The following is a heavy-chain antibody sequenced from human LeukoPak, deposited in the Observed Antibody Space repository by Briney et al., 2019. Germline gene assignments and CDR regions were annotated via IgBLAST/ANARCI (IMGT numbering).Heavy chain of an antibody. V-gene: IGHV1-2*02. J-gene: IGHJ5*02. Sequence: GASVKVSCKASGYTFTGYYMHWVRQAPGQGLEWMGWINPNSGGTNYAQKFQGRVTMTRDTSISTAYMELSRLGSDDTAVYYCARDGVGSGYYGDNWFDPWGQGTLVTVSS. D-gene: IGHD3-22*01. CDR2: INPNSGGT. CDR1: GYTFTGYY. CDR3: ARDGVGSGYYGDNWFDP.